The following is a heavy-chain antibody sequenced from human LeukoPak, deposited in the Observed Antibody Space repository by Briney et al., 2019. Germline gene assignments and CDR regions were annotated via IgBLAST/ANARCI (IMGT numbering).Heavy chain of an antibody. D-gene: IGHD6-13*01. CDR2: INPNSGGT. CDR1: GYTFTGYY. CDR3: AREEQLVRGGIWFDP. Sequence: ASVKVSCKASGYTFTGYYMHWVRQAPGQGLEWMGRINPNSGGTNYAQKFQGRVTMTRDTSISTAYMELSRLRSDDTAVYYCAREEQLVRGGIWFDPWGQGTLVTVSS. V-gene: IGHV1-2*06. J-gene: IGHJ5*02.